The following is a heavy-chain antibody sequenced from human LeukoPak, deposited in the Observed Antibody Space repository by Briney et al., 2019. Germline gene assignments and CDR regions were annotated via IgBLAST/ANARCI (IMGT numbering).Heavy chain of an antibody. V-gene: IGHV5-51*01. CDR2: IYPGDSDT. J-gene: IGHJ4*02. CDR1: GYSFTSYW. CDR3: ARRPHKLWSPRETYYFDY. D-gene: IGHD5-18*01. Sequence: GESLKTSCKGSGYSFTSYWIGWVRQMPGKGLEWMGIIYPGDSDTRYSPSFQGQVTISADKSTSTAYLQWSSLKASDTAMYYCARRPHKLWSPRETYYFDYWGQGTLVTVSS.